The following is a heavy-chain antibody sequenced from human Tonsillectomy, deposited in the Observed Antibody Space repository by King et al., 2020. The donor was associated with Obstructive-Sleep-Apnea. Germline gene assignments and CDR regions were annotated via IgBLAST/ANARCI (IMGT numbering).Heavy chain of an antibody. Sequence: DVQLVESGGGLAQPGGSLRLSCTGSGLTFSDFKMSWVGQAPGKGLKWVSAVSANGDAKNYADAVKGRCTVSSANSESLLFLHLSSLRVEDTAVYYCAKDGPLWVGGDLIHPWGQGTLVSVSS. V-gene: IGHV3-23*04. D-gene: IGHD3-10*01. J-gene: IGHJ5*02. CDR3: AKDGPLWVGGDLIHP. CDR2: VSANGDAK. CDR1: GLTFSDFK.